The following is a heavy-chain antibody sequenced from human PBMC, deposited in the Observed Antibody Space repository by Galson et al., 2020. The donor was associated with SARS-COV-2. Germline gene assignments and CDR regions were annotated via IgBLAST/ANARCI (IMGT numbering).Heavy chain of an antibody. CDR2: IDWDDDK. CDR3: ARMYYDILTGNNWFDP. D-gene: IGHD3-9*01. V-gene: IGHV2-70*01. J-gene: IGHJ5*02. CDR1: GFSLSTSGMC. Sequence: SGPTLVKPTQTLTLTCTFSGFSLSTSGMCVSWIRQPPGKALEWLALIDWDDDKYYSTSLKTRLTISKDTSKNQVVLTMTNMDPVDTATYYCARMYYDILTGNNWFDPWGQGTLVTVSS.